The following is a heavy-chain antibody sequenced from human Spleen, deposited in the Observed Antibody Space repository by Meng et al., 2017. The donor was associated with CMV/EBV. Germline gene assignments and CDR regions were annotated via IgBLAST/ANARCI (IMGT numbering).Heavy chain of an antibody. CDR2: ISSSSRYI. CDR1: GFTFSSYW. D-gene: IGHD6-19*01. CDR3: ATREGTGYTSD. J-gene: IGHJ4*02. V-gene: IGHV3-21*01. Sequence: GGSLRLSCVASGFTFSSYWMSWVRQAPGKGLEWVSMISSSSRYIYYSDSVRGRFTISRDNAKNSLYLQMNSLRAEDSAVYYCATREGTGYTSDWGQGTLVTVSS.